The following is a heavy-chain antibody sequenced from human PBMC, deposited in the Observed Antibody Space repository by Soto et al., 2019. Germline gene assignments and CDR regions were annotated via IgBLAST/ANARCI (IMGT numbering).Heavy chain of an antibody. CDR1: GGSISGSSYY. V-gene: IGHV4-39*02. D-gene: IGHD2-21*02. CDR2: IYYSGNT. J-gene: IGHJ6*02. Sequence: SETLSLTCNVSGGSISGSSYYWGWIRQPPGKGLEWIASIYYSGNTYYNPSLKSRVTMSVDTPKNQFSLKLSSVTAVDTAVYYCARDLWGYCGTDCYPLDVWGQGTTVTVSS. CDR3: ARDLWGYCGTDCYPLDV.